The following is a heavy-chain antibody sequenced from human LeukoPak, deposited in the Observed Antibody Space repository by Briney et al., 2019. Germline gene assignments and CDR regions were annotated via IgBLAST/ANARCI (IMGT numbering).Heavy chain of an antibody. J-gene: IGHJ6*02. CDR2: IYYSGST. D-gene: IGHD1-26*01. CDR3: ERDGTRYGMDV. CDR1: GGSISSYY. V-gene: IGHV4-59*01. Sequence: PSETLSLTCTVSGGSISSYYWSWIRQPPGNGLEWIGYIYYSGSTNYNPSLKSRVTISVDTSKNQFSLKLSSVTAADTAVYYCERDGTRYGMDVWGQGTTVTVSS.